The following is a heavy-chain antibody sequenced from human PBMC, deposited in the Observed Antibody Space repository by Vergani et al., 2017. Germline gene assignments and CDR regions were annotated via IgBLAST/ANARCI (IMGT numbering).Heavy chain of an antibody. V-gene: IGHV3-21*06. J-gene: IGHJ6*02. D-gene: IGHD2-8*01. Sequence: EVQLVESGGGLVKPGGSLRLSCAASGFTFSDFSMSWVRQAPGKGLEWVAFIGSRGPYINYADSVKGRFIISRDNTNNSLVLQLRSLIAEEAAVYYCARDCTRGGCPDNYGMDVWGQGATVTVSS. CDR1: GFTFSDFS. CDR2: IGSRGPYI. CDR3: ARDCTRGGCPDNYGMDV.